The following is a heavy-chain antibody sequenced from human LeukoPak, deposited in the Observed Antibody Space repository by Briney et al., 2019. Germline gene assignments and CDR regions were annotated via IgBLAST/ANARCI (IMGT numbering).Heavy chain of an antibody. D-gene: IGHD6-13*01. CDR3: ARAAAVYYYYGMDV. J-gene: IGHJ6*04. CDR2: ISSSSSYT. CDR1: GFTFSDYY. V-gene: IGHV3-11*06. Sequence: GGSLRLSCAASGFTFSDYYTSWIRQAPGKGLEWVSYISSSSSYTNYADSVKGRFTISRDNAKNSLYLQMNSLRAEDTAVYYCARAAAVYYYYGMDVWGKGTTVTVSS.